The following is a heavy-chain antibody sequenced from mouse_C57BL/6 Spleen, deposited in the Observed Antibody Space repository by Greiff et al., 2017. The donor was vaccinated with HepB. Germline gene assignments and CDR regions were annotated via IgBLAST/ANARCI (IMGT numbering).Heavy chain of an antibody. CDR2: ISDGGSYT. CDR1: GFTFSSYA. J-gene: IGHJ2*01. V-gene: IGHV5-4*03. Sequence: DVMLVESGGGLVKPGGSLKLSCAASGFTFSSYAMSWVRQTPEKRLEWVATISDGGSYTYYPDNVKGRFTISRDNAKNNLYLQMSHLKSEDTAMYYCAFKRGLTGTFYFDYWGQGTTLTVSS. D-gene: IGHD4-1*01. CDR3: AFKRGLTGTFYFDY.